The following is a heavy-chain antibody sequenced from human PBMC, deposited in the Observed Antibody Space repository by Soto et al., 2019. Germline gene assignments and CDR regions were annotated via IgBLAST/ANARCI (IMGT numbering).Heavy chain of an antibody. CDR1: GFTFSSYA. J-gene: IGHJ5*02. CDR2: ISGSGGST. V-gene: IGHV3-23*01. D-gene: IGHD3-10*01. Sequence: PGGSLRLSCAASGFTFSSYAMSWVRQAPGKGLEWVSTISGSGGSTYYADSVKGRFTISRDNSKNTLYLQTNSLRAEDTAVYYCAHTRITMVRGVSNWFDPWGQGTLVTVSS. CDR3: AHTRITMVRGVSNWFDP.